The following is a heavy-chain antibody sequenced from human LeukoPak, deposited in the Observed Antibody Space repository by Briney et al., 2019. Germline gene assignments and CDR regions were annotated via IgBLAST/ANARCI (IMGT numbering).Heavy chain of an antibody. CDR2: IYYSGST. Sequence: PSETLSLTCTVSGGSISSYYWSWIRQPPGKGLEWIGYIYYSGSTNYNPSLKSRVTISVDTSKNQFSLKLSSVTAADTAVYYCASQYYYDSSGAAFDCWGQGTLVTVSS. CDR3: ASQYYYDSSGAAFDC. V-gene: IGHV4-59*01. D-gene: IGHD3-22*01. CDR1: GGSISSYY. J-gene: IGHJ4*02.